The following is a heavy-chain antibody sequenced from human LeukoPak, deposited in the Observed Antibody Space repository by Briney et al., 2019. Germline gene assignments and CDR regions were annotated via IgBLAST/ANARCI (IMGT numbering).Heavy chain of an antibody. V-gene: IGHV1-69*05. CDR3: ARSLWFGELNFDY. Sequence: SVKVSCKASGGTFSSYAISWVRQAPGQGLEWMGGIIPIFGTANYAQKFQGRVTITTDESTSTAYMELSSLRSEDTAVYYCARSLWFGELNFDYWGQGTLVTVSS. CDR1: GGTFSSYA. D-gene: IGHD3-10*01. J-gene: IGHJ4*02. CDR2: IIPIFGTA.